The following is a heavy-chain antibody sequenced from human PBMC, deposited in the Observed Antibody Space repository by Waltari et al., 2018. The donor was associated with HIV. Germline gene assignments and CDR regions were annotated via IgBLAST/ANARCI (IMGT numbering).Heavy chain of an antibody. CDR2: INPNSGGT. J-gene: IGHJ3*02. Sequence: QVQLVQSGAEVKKPGASVKVSCKASGYTFTGYYMHWVRQAPGQGLEWMGRINPNSGGTNNAKKLQGRVTMTRNTSTTTAYRGLGRRRSDATAVYYCARGWGGDAFDIWGQGTMVTVSS. V-gene: IGHV1-2*06. D-gene: IGHD3-16*01. CDR1: GYTFTGYY. CDR3: ARGWGGDAFDI.